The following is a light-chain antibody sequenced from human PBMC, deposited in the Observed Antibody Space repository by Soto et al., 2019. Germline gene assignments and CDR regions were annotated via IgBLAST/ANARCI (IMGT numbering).Light chain of an antibody. J-gene: IGLJ3*02. CDR1: SGSVSTSYY. Sequence: QTVVTQEPSFSVSPGGTVTLTCGLSSGSVSTSYYPSWYQQTPGQAPRTLIYSTNTRSSGVPDRFSGSILGNKAALTITGAPADDESDYYCVPYMGRGNWVFGGSTKVTVL. CDR2: STN. V-gene: IGLV8-61*01. CDR3: VPYMGRGNWV.